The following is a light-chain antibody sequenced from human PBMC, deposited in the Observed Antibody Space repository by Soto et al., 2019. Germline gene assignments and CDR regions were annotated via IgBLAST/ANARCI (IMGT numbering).Light chain of an antibody. CDR3: QQRTNWPPIT. CDR1: QSVSGY. Sequence: ENVLTQSPATVSLSPGERVTLSCRASQSVSGYLAWYQHKPGQAPRLLIYDVSNRATDIPARFSGSGSGTDFTLTISSLEPEDFAVYYCQQRTNWPPITFGQGTRLEIK. V-gene: IGKV3-11*01. J-gene: IGKJ5*01. CDR2: DVS.